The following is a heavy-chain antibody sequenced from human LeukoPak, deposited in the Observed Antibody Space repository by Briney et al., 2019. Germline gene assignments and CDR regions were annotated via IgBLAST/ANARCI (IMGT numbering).Heavy chain of an antibody. CDR1: GGSISSSNYY. Sequence: PSETLSLTCTVSGGSISSSNYYWGWIRQPPGKGLEWIGYIYYSGSTYYNPSLKSRVTISVDTSKNQSKNQFSLKLSSVTAADTAVYYCARLKAGDYYDGSGYLDYWGQGTLVTVSS. V-gene: IGHV4-39*01. CDR3: ARLKAGDYYDGSGYLDY. CDR2: IYYSGST. J-gene: IGHJ4*02. D-gene: IGHD3-22*01.